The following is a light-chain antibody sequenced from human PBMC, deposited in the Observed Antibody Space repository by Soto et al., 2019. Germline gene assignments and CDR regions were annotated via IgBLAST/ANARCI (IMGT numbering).Light chain of an antibody. J-gene: IGKJ5*01. CDR3: MQALQTPIT. CDR1: QSLLHINGYNY. Sequence: ILLTQSQLSLPVTTGEPASISCRSSQSLLHINGYNYLDWYLQKPGQSPQLLIYLGSNRASGVPDRFSGSESGTDFTLKISRVEAEDVGVYYCMQALQTPITFGQGTRLEIK. V-gene: IGKV2-28*01. CDR2: LGS.